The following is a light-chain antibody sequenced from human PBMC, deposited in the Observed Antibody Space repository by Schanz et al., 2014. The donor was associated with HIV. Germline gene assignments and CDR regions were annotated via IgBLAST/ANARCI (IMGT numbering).Light chain of an antibody. CDR3: AAWDDSLNGPM. CDR2: SND. Sequence: QSVLTQPPSASGTPGQRVTISCSGSSSNIGSNTVNWHQPLPGMAPKLLIYSNDQRPSGVPDRFSGSKSGTSASLAISGLQSEDEADYHCAAWDDSLNGPMFGGGTKLTVL. J-gene: IGLJ3*02. V-gene: IGLV1-44*01. CDR1: SSNIGSNT.